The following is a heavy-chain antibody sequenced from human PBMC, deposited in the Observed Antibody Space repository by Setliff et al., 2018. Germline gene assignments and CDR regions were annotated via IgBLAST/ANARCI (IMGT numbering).Heavy chain of an antibody. CDR1: GDSFSNYA. J-gene: IGHJ5*02. CDR3: ARDYPEMVAPPAAHCFDP. Sequence: ASVKVSCKASGDSFSNYAISWVRQAPGQGLEWMGGIIPMFGTPAYTQKFQDRVTITTDESTSTAYMELNSLTSEDTAVYYCARDYPEMVAPPAAHCFDPWGQGTLVTVSS. CDR2: IIPMFGTP. V-gene: IGHV1-69*05. D-gene: IGHD2-15*01.